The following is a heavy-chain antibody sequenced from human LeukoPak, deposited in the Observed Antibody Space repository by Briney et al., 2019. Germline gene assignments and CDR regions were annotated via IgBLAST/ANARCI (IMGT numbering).Heavy chain of an antibody. CDR2: IISSGAST. V-gene: IGHV3-23*01. CDR3: AKLPGRAADY. CDR1: GFTFSSYG. J-gene: IGHJ4*02. Sequence: GGSLRLSCAASGFTFSSYGMNWIRQAPGKGLEWVSGIISSGASTYYANSVKGRFTISRDNSKNTLYLQMNSLRAEDTAVYYCAKLPGRAADYWGQGTLVTVSS.